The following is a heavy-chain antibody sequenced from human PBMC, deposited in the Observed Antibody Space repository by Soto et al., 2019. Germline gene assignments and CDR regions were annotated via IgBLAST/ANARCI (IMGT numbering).Heavy chain of an antibody. CDR1: GYTFTSYG. CDR2: ISAYNGNT. D-gene: IGHD6-13*01. J-gene: IGHJ4*02. Sequence: QFQLVQSGAEVKKPGASVKVSCKASGYTFTSYGISWVRQAPGQGLEWMGWISAYNGNTNYAQKLQGRATMTTDITTSTAYMELRGLRSDDTAGYDCSRESSSSCHDYLGQGTLVTVSS. CDR3: SRESSSSCHDY. V-gene: IGHV1-18*01.